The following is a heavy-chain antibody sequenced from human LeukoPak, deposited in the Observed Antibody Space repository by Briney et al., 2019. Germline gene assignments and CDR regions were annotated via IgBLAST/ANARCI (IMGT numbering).Heavy chain of an antibody. V-gene: IGHV4-39*07. CDR2: IYYSGST. CDR3: AREGDCSGGSCSVFDY. CDR1: GGSISSSSYY. J-gene: IGHJ4*02. D-gene: IGHD2-15*01. Sequence: SETLSLTCTVSGGSISSSSYYWGWIRQPPGKGLEWIVSIYYSGSTYYNPSLKSRVTISVDTSKNQFSLKLSSVTAADTAVYYCAREGDCSGGSCSVFDYWGQGTLVTVSS.